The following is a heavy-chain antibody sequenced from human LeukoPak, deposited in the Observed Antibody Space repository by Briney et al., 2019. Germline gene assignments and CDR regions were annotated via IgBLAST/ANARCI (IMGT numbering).Heavy chain of an antibody. CDR2: IYYSGST. V-gene: IGHV4-59*08. CDR3: AREAVAGTENYYYYGMDV. D-gene: IGHD6-19*01. Sequence: SETLSLTCTVSGGSISSYYWSWIRQPPGKGLEWIGYIYYSGSTNYNPSLKSRVTISVDTSKNQFSLKLSSVTAADTAVYYCAREAVAGTENYYYYGMDVWGQGTTVTVSS. J-gene: IGHJ6*02. CDR1: GGSISSYY.